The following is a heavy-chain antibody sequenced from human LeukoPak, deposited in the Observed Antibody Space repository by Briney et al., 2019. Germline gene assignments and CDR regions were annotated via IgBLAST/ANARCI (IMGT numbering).Heavy chain of an antibody. CDR3: ARSWLLPRSGYSYGPPQPPPTRYYYGMDV. CDR1: GGSISSSSYY. Sequence: KSSETLSLTCTVSGGSISSSSYYWSWIRQPPGKGLEWIVYIYYSGSTNYNPSLKSRVTISVDTSKNQFSLKLSSVTAADTAVYYCARSWLLPRSGYSYGPPQPPPTRYYYGMDVWGQGTTVTVSS. V-gene: IGHV4-61*05. J-gene: IGHJ6*02. D-gene: IGHD5-18*01. CDR2: IYYSGST.